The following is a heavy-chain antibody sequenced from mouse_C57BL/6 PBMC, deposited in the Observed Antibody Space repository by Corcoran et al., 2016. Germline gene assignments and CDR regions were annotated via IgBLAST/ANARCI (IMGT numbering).Heavy chain of an antibody. J-gene: IGHJ3*01. CDR3: ARNWAWVAY. Sequence: DVQLQESGPGLVKPSQSLSLTCSVTGYSITSGYYWNWIRQFPGNKLEWMGYISYDGSNNYNPSLKNRISITRDTSKNQFFLKLNSVTTEDTATYYGARNWAWVAYWGQGTLVTVSA. D-gene: IGHD4-1*01. CDR2: ISYDGSN. CDR1: GYSITSGYY. V-gene: IGHV3-6*01.